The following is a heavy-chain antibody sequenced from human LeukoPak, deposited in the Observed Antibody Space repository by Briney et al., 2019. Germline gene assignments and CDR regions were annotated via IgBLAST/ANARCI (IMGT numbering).Heavy chain of an antibody. J-gene: IGHJ4*02. CDR2: IIPIFGTA. V-gene: IGHV1-69*05. D-gene: IGHD5-18*01. Sequence: GASVKVSCKASGGTFSSYAISWVRQAPGQGLEWMGGIIPIFGTANYAQKFQGRVTITTDESTSTAYMELSSLRSEDTAVYYCACGYSYGSFDYWGQGTLVTVSS. CDR1: GGTFSSYA. CDR3: ACGYSYGSFDY.